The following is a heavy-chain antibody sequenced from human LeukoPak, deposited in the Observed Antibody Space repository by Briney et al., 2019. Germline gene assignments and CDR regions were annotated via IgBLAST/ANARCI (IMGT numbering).Heavy chain of an antibody. Sequence: SETLSLSCTVSGGSISSYSWSWIRQPPGQGLEWIGDIYYSVRTNYNPSLKSRVTISVDTYKNQFSLKLSSVTAAYTAVYYCARVKVIDAFDIWGQGTMVTVSS. CDR3: ARVKVIDAFDI. CDR1: GGSISSYS. CDR2: IYYSVRT. D-gene: IGHD3-22*01. J-gene: IGHJ3*02. V-gene: IGHV4-59*01.